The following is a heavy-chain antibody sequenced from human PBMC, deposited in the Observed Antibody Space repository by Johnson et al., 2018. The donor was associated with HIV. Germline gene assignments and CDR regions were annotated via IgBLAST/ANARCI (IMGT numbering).Heavy chain of an antibody. D-gene: IGHD3-10*01. J-gene: IGHJ3*02. V-gene: IGHV3-30-3*01. CDR3: VSEGFGELFNDAFDI. CDR1: GFTFNSYA. Sequence: VQLVESGGGVVQPGRSQRLSCAASGFTFNSYAIHWVRQAPGKGLEWVALISYDGNEKYYADSVKGRFTISRDNSKNTLYLQMNSLRAEDTAVYYCVSEGFGELFNDAFDIWGQGTKVTVSS. CDR2: ISYDGNEK.